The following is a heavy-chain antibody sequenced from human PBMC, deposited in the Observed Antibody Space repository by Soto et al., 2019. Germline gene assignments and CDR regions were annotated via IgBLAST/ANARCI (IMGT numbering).Heavy chain of an antibody. CDR3: ARGPLDSTATF. D-gene: IGHD3-22*01. V-gene: IGHV3-7*01. J-gene: IGHJ4*02. Sequence: GGPLRLAGAAFGLTFSGNWMSWVGQAPGKGLDWVATIKHDGSERHCVDSVKGRFTISRDNAKNSLYLEMKSLRVEDTAIYYCARGPLDSTATFWGQGTRVTVSS. CDR2: IKHDGSER. CDR1: GLTFSGNW.